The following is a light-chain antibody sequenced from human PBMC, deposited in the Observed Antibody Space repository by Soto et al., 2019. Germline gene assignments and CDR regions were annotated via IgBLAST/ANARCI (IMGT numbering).Light chain of an antibody. V-gene: IGLV2-14*01. J-gene: IGLJ2*01. CDR1: SSDVGGYNY. CDR3: NSYTSSRTGV. CDR2: EVT. Sequence: QSALTQPASVSGSPGQSITISCTGTSSDVGGYNYVSWYQQHPGKAPKLLIYEVTNRPSGVSNRFSGSKSGNTASLTISGLQAEDEADYYCNSYTSSRTGVFGGGTKVTVL.